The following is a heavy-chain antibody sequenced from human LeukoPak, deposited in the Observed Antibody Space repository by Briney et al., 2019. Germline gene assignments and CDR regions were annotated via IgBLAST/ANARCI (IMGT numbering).Heavy chain of an antibody. CDR3: ARHRDYVPDI. CDR2: IYPGDSDT. CDR1: GYTFTSYW. V-gene: IGHV5-51*01. Sequence: GESLKISCKGSGYTFTSYWIGWVRQMPGKGLEWMGIIYPGDSDTRYSPSFQGHVTISAANSSTAAYLQWTSLKASDTAMYYCARHRDYVPDIWGQGTMVTVSS. J-gene: IGHJ3*02. D-gene: IGHD3-16*01.